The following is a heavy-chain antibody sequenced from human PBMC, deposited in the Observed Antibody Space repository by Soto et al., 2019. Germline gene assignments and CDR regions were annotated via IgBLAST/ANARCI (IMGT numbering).Heavy chain of an antibody. CDR3: ARTYGSGSYLVPFDY. CDR1: GFTFSSYG. CDR2: IWYDGSNK. J-gene: IGHJ4*02. Sequence: QVQLVESGGGVVQPGRSLRLSCAASGFTFSSYGMHWVRQAPGKGLEWVAVIWYDGSNKYYADSVKGRFTISRDNSKNTLYLQMNSLRAEDTAVYYCARTYGSGSYLVPFDYWGQGTLVTVSS. V-gene: IGHV3-33*01. D-gene: IGHD3-10*01.